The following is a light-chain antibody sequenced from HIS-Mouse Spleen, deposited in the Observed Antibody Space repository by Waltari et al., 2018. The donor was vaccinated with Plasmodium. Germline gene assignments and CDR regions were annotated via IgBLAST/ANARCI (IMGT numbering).Light chain of an antibody. Sequence: DIQMTQSPSSLSASVGDRVTITCRASQSISSYLNWYQQKPGKAPKLLIYAASSLQSGVPSRFSGSGSGTDFILTISSLQPEDFATYYCQQSYSTWTFGQGTKVESK. J-gene: IGKJ1*01. V-gene: IGKV1-39*01. CDR1: QSISSY. CDR3: QQSYSTWT. CDR2: AAS.